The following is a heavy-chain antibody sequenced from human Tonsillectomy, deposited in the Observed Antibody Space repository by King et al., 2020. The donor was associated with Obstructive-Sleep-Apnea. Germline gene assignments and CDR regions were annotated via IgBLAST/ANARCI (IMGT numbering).Heavy chain of an antibody. Sequence: TLKESGPTLVKPTQTLTLTCTFSGFSLSTSGVGVGWIRQPPGKALEGLALIYWDDYKRYSPSLKSRLTNTKDTSKNQVVLTMTNMDPVDTATYYCARTYYDSSGYYQPGDYWGQGTLVTVSS. CDR2: IYWDDYK. V-gene: IGHV2-5*02. J-gene: IGHJ4*02. CDR1: GFSLSTSGVG. CDR3: ARTYYDSSGYYQPGDY. D-gene: IGHD3-22*01.